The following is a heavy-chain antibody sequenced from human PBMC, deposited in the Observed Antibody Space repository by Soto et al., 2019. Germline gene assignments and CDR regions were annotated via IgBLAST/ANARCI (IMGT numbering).Heavy chain of an antibody. CDR3: ARGPGASGLDV. J-gene: IGHJ6*02. CDR1: GYSFSSYG. Sequence: ASVKVSCKASGYSFSSYGISWVRQAPGQGFEWMGIINPSGGGTSYSQKLQGRVTLTRDTSTRTIYMELNSLRSEDTAVYYCARGPGASGLDVWGQGTTVTVSS. V-gene: IGHV1-46*01. CDR2: INPSGGGT. D-gene: IGHD2-8*02.